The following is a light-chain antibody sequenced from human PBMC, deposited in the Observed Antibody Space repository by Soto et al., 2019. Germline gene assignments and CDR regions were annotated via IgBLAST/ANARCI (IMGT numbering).Light chain of an antibody. CDR3: CSHAGSLV. V-gene: IGLV2-23*01. Sequence: QSALTQPASVSGSPGQWITISCTGTSSNVGSYNLVSWYQQHRGKAPKLVICEGSKRPSGVSNRFSGSKSGNTASLTISGLQAEDESDYYCCSHAGSLVFGGGTKLTVL. J-gene: IGLJ2*01. CDR2: EGS. CDR1: SSNVGSYNL.